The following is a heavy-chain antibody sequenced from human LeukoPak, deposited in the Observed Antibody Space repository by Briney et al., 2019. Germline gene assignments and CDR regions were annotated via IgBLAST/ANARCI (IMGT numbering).Heavy chain of an antibody. CDR2: IWYDGSNK. Sequence: GRSLRLSCAASGFTFSSYGMHWVRQAPGKGLEWVAVIWYDGSNKYYADSVKGQFTISRDNSKNTLYLQMNSLRAEDTPVYYCASAARPPEYYYYYMDVWGKGTTVTVSS. D-gene: IGHD6-6*01. CDR1: GFTFSSYG. V-gene: IGHV3-33*01. CDR3: ASAARPPEYYYYYMDV. J-gene: IGHJ6*03.